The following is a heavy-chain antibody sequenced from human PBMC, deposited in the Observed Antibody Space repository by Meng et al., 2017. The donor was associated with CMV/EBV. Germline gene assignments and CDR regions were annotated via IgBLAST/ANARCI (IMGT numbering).Heavy chain of an antibody. D-gene: IGHD2-2*01. Sequence: GESLKISCAASGFTFSSYSMNWVRQAPGKGLEWVSSISSSSSYIYYADSVKGRFTISRDNAKNSLYLQMNSLRAKDTAVYYCARDRWQSQVVPSRVHWFDPWGQGTLVTVSS. CDR3: ARDRWQSQVVPSRVHWFDP. CDR2: ISSSSSYI. J-gene: IGHJ5*02. CDR1: GFTFSSYS. V-gene: IGHV3-21*01.